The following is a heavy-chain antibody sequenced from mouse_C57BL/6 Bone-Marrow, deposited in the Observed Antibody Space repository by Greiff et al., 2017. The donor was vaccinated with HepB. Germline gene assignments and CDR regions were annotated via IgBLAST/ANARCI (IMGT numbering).Heavy chain of an antibody. J-gene: IGHJ2*01. CDR1: GYTFTSYW. CDR2: IDPNSGGT. D-gene: IGHD1-1*01. CDR3: ARRVVGPLYYFDY. V-gene: IGHV1-72*01. Sequence: QVQLQQPGAELVKPGASVKLSCKASGYTFTSYWMHWVKQRPGRGLEWIGRIDPNSGGTKYNEKFKSKATLTVDKTSSTAYMQLSSLTSEDSVVYYCARRVVGPLYYFDYWGQGTTLTVSS.